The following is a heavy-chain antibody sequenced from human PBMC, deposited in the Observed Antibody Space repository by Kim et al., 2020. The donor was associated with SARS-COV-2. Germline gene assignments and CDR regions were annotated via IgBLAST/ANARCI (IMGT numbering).Heavy chain of an antibody. CDR1: GYSFTSYW. V-gene: IGHV5-51*01. Sequence: GESLKISCKGSGYSFTSYWIGWVRQMPGKGLEWMGIIYPGDSDTRYSPSFQGQVTISADKSISTAYLQWSSLKASDTAMYYCARQALTGTNGVSPFDPWGQGTLVTVSS. CDR3: ARQALTGTNGVSPFDP. D-gene: IGHD1-7*01. J-gene: IGHJ5*02. CDR2: IYPGDSDT.